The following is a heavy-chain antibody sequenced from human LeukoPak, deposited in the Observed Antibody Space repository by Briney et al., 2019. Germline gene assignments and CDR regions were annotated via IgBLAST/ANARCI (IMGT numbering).Heavy chain of an antibody. CDR2: IYYSGCT. CDR1: GGSISSSSYY. CDR3: ARSEIVVVPAAIPRAFDI. J-gene: IGHJ3*02. D-gene: IGHD2-2*01. V-gene: IGHV4-39*01. Sequence: SETLSLTCTVSGGSISSSSYYWGWLRQPPGKGLEWMGSIYYSGCTYYNPSLKSRVTIPVDTSKNQFSLKLSSVTAADTAVYYCARSEIVVVPAAIPRAFDIWGQGTMVTVSS.